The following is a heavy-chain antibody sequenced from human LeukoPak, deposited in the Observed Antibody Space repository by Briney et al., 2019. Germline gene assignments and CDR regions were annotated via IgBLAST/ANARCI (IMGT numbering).Heavy chain of an antibody. D-gene: IGHD3-9*01. J-gene: IGHJ6*03. CDR2: INWNGGST. CDR3: ARDLMGYNYFYMDV. CDR1: GFIFTNYA. Sequence: PGGSLRLSCAASGFIFTNYAMSWVRQAPGKGLEWVSGINWNGGSTGYADSVKGRFTISRDNAKNSLYLQMNSLRAEDTAVYYCARDLMGYNYFYMDVWGKGSTVTVSS. V-gene: IGHV3-20*04.